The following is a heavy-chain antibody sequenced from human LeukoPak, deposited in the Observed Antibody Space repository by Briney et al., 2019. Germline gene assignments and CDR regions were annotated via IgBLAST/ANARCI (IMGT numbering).Heavy chain of an antibody. CDR3: AIDSFNWNPAVLDY. V-gene: IGHV1-69*06. J-gene: IGHJ4*02. CDR1: GGTFSSYA. CDR2: IIPIFGTA. Sequence: SVKVSCKASGGTFSSYAISWVRQAPGQGLEWVGGIIPIFGTANYAQKFQGRVTITADKSTSTAYMELSSLRSEDTAVYYCAIDSFNWNPAVLDYWGQGTLVTVSS. D-gene: IGHD1-20*01.